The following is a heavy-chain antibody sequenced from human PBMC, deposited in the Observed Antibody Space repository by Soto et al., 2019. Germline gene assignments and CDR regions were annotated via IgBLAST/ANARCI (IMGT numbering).Heavy chain of an antibody. CDR3: ASILRYL. CDR2: INHSGST. V-gene: IGHV4-34*01. D-gene: IGHD3-16*01. CDR1: GGSFSGYY. Sequence: QVQLQQWGAGLLKPSETLSLSCAVYGGSFSGYYWSWIRQPPGKGLEWIGEINHSGSTNYNPSLKGRVTISVDTSKNQFSLRLSSVTAGDTAVYYCASILRYLWGQGTLVTVSS. J-gene: IGHJ4*02.